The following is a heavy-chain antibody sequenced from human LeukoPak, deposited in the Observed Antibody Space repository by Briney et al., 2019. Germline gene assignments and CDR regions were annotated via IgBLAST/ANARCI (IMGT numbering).Heavy chain of an antibody. CDR3: ARGGYASDWHSMDV. CDR2: MYYSGSP. CDR1: GGSISNNY. D-gene: IGHD6-25*01. J-gene: IGHJ6*02. Sequence: PSETLSLTCTVSGGSISNNYWSWIRQPPGEGLEWIGYMYYSGSPNYNPSLKSRVTISVDTPKNQFSLMLSSVTAADTAVYYCARGGYASDWHSMDVWGQGTTVTVSS. V-gene: IGHV4-59*01.